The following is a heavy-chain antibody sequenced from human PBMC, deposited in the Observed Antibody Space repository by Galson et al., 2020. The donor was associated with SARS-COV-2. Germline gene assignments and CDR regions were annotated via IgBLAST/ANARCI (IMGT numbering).Heavy chain of an antibody. Sequence: GESLKISCAASGFTFSSYAMHWVRQAPGKGLEWVAVISYDGSNKYYADSVKGRFTISRDNSKNTLYLQMNSLRAEDTAVYYCARDPTDSSSWYAGLWFDPWGQGTLVTVSS. CDR1: GFTFSSYA. CDR3: ARDPTDSSSWYAGLWFDP. D-gene: IGHD6-13*01. V-gene: IGHV3-30-3*01. CDR2: ISYDGSNK. J-gene: IGHJ5*02.